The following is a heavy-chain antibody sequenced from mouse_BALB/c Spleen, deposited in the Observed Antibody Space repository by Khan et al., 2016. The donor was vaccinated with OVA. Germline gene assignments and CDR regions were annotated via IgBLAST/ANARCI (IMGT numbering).Heavy chain of an antibody. J-gene: IGHJ4*01. V-gene: IGHV2-6-1*01. D-gene: IGHD2-10*01. CDR1: GFSLTTYG. Sequence: VKLVESGPGLAAPSQSLSITCTISGFSLTTYGVHWVRQPPGKGLEWLVVIWSDGTTNYNSAPKSRLTITKDNSQRQVFLKMNSLQTDDTAIYFCARQPYYHYNIMDYWGQGTSVTVSS. CDR3: ARQPYYHYNIMDY. CDR2: IWSDGTT.